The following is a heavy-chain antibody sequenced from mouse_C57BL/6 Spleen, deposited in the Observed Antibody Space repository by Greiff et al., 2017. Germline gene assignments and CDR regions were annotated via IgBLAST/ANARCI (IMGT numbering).Heavy chain of an antibody. CDR3: ARILRRYFDY. Sequence: VQLQQSGAELVKPGASVKLSCKASGYTFTSYWMQWVKQRPGQGLEWIGEIDPSDSYTNYNQKFKGKATLTVDTSSSTAYMQLSSLTSEDSAVYYCARILRRYFDYWGQGTTLPVSS. CDR1: GYTFTSYW. J-gene: IGHJ2*01. V-gene: IGHV1-50*01. D-gene: IGHD2-12*01. CDR2: IDPSDSYT.